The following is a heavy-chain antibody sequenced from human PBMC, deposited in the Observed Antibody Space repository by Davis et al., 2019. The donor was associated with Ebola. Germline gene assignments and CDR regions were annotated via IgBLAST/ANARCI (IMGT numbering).Heavy chain of an antibody. J-gene: IGHJ4*02. V-gene: IGHV1-2*02. Sequence: ASVKVSCKASGYTFTGYYMHWVRQAPGQGLEWMGWINPNSGGTNYAQKFQGRVTMTTDTSTSTAYMELRSLRSDDTAVYYCARDLGAAASRPLDYWGQGTLVTVSS. CDR1: GYTFTGYY. CDR2: INPNSGGT. D-gene: IGHD6-13*01. CDR3: ARDLGAAASRPLDY.